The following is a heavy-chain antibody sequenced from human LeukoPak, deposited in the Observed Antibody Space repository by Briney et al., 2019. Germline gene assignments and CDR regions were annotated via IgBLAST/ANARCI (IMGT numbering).Heavy chain of an antibody. Sequence: SETLSLTCTVSGGSISSGSYDWYWIRQPAGKGLEWIGHIYTSGSSNYNPSLKSRVTISVDTSKNQFSLKLTSVTAADTAVYYCTKGRGIWGQGTLVTVSS. CDR1: GGSISSGSYD. V-gene: IGHV4-61*09. J-gene: IGHJ4*02. D-gene: IGHD3-10*01. CDR2: IYTSGSS. CDR3: TKGRGI.